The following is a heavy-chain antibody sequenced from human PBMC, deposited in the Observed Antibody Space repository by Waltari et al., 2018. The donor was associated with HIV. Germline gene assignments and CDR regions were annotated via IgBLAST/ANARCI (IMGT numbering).Heavy chain of an antibody. CDR1: GFTLRSYS. J-gene: IGHJ4*02. Sequence: EVQLVESGGGLVQPGGSLRLSCAASGFTLRSYSMNWVRQAPGKGVEWVSYISSSSSSIYYADSVKGRFTISRDNAKNSLYLQMNSQRDEDTAGYYCARDSGVGLLYDYWGQGTLVTVSS. V-gene: IGHV3-48*02. D-gene: IGHD3-3*01. CDR3: ARDSGVGLLYDY. CDR2: ISSSSSSI.